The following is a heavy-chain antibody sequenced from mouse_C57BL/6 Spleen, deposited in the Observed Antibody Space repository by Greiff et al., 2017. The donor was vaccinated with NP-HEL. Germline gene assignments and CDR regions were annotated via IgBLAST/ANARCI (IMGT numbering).Heavy chain of an antibody. Sequence: EVQRVESGEGLVKPGGSLKFSCAASGFTFSSYAMSWVRQTPEKRLEWVAYISSGGDYIYYADTVKGRFTISRDKARNTLYLQMSSLKSEDTAMYYCTRVVLGYFDYWGQGTTLTVSS. V-gene: IGHV5-9-1*02. CDR1: GFTFSSYA. CDR2: ISSGGDYI. J-gene: IGHJ2*01. D-gene: IGHD1-1*02. CDR3: TRVVLGYFDY.